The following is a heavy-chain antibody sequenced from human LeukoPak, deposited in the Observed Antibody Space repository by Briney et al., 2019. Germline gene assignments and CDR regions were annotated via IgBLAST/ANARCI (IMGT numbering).Heavy chain of an antibody. J-gene: IGHJ4*02. D-gene: IGHD6-6*01. CDR3: AKDLEQLVRGYFDY. CDR2: ISGSGGST. CDR1: GFTFSSYA. V-gene: IGHV3-23*01. Sequence: GGSLRLSCAASGFTFSSYAMSWVRQAPGKGLEWGSAISGSGGSTYYADSVKGRFTISRDNSKNTLYLQMNSLRAEDTAVYYSAKDLEQLVRGYFDYWGQGTLVTVSS.